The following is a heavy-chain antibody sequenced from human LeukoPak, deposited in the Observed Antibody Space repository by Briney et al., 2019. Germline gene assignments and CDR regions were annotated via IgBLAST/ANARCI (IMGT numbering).Heavy chain of an antibody. D-gene: IGHD5-18*01. V-gene: IGHV3-74*01. CDR1: GFTFSSYW. Sequence: PGGSLRLSCAASGFTFSSYWMHWVRQAPGRGLVWVSRINSDGSSTTYADSVKGRFTISRDNAKNTVYLQMNSLRAEDTAVYYCARDRWGTAMVDYWGQGTLVTVSS. J-gene: IGHJ4*02. CDR3: ARDRWGTAMVDY. CDR2: INSDGSST.